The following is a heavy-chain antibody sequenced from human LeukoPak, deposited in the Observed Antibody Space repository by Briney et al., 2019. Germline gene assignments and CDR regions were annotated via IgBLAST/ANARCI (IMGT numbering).Heavy chain of an antibody. Sequence: SETLSLTCTVSGASISSYYWSSIRQPPGKGLEWTGYIYFSGSTNYNPSLKSRVTISVVTSKNQFSLKLSSVTAADTAVYYCARSSPPYYCSSTSCYWGFDYWGQGTLVTVSS. CDR2: IYFSGST. CDR3: ARSSPPYYCSSTSCYWGFDY. D-gene: IGHD2-2*01. V-gene: IGHV4-59*01. J-gene: IGHJ4*02. CDR1: GASISSYY.